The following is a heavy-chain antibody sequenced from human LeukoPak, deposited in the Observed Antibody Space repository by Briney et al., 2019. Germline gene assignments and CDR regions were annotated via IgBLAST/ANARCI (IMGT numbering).Heavy chain of an antibody. CDR1: GFTFKDYG. V-gene: IGHV3-20*04. J-gene: IGHJ5*02. CDR3: ARGPTEWELLLYWFDP. CDR2: INWNGGGT. Sequence: PGRSLRLSCAATGFTFKDYGMHWVRQPPGKGLEWVSSINWNGGGTDYADSVKGRFTISRDNAKNSLYLQMNSLRAEDTAVYYCARGPTEWELLLYWFDPWGQGTLVTVSS. D-gene: IGHD1-26*01.